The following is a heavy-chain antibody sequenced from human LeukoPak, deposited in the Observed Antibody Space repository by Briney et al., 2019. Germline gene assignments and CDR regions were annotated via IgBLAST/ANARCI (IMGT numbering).Heavy chain of an antibody. V-gene: IGHV1-2*02. CDR3: AMDIVGALCYFDY. Sequence: GASVKVSCKASGYTFTAYYIHWVRQAPGQGLEWMGWINPNSGGTNYAQKFQGRVTMTRDTSISTAYMELSRLRSDDTAVYYCAMDIVGALCYFDYWGQGTLVTVSS. D-gene: IGHD1-26*01. CDR1: GYTFTAYY. J-gene: IGHJ4*02. CDR2: INPNSGGT.